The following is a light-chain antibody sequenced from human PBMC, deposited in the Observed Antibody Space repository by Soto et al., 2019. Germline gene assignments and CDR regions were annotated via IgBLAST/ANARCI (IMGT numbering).Light chain of an antibody. J-gene: IGLJ3*02. CDR2: EVT. CDR1: SNDVGIYNY. V-gene: IGLV2-14*01. CDR3: SSYTISSTWV. Sequence: QSVLTQPASVSGSPGQSITISCTGTSNDVGIYNYVSWYQQHPGKAPKLMIYEVTNRLSGVSDRFSGSKSDNTASLTISGLQAEDEADYYCSSYTISSTWVFGGGTQLTVL.